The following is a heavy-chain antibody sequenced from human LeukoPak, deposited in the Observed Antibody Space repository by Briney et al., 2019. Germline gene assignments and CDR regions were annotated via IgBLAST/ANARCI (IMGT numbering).Heavy chain of an antibody. Sequence: SETLSLTCTVSGDSISAYYLTWIRQPPGKGLEWLGCIYYSGRTNYNPSLKSRVTISVDTSKNQFSLKLRSVTASDTAVYYCARLRGGSYAPDAYFYYAMDVWGQGTTVIVSS. J-gene: IGHJ6*02. V-gene: IGHV4-59*08. D-gene: IGHD1-26*01. CDR2: IYYSGRT. CDR3: ARLRGGSYAPDAYFYYAMDV. CDR1: GDSISAYY.